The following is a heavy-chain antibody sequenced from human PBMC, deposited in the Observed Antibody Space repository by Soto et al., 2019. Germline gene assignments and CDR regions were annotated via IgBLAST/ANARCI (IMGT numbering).Heavy chain of an antibody. D-gene: IGHD2-2*01. CDR2: INPNSGGT. V-gene: IGHV1-2*04. Sequence: ASVKVSCKASGYTFTGYYMHWVRQAPGQGLEWMGWINPNSGGTNYAQKFQGWVTMTRDTSISTAYMELSRLRSDDTAVYYCARDLRYCSSTSCSNDAFDIWGQGTMVTVSS. CDR1: GYTFTGYY. J-gene: IGHJ3*02. CDR3: ARDLRYCSSTSCSNDAFDI.